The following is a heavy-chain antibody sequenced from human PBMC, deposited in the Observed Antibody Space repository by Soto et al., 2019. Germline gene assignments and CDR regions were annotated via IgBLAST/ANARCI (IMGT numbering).Heavy chain of an antibody. CDR2: IIPMSGAT. CDR1: GGTFSSYA. D-gene: IGHD1-26*01. CDR3: ARGGPENDY. J-gene: IGHJ4*02. Sequence: QVQLVQSGAEVKKPGSSVKVSCKASGGTFSSYALSWVRHAPGQGLEWMGGIIPMSGATNYAQKFQGRVTFTADESTNTAYLELTSLSSEDTAVYYCARGGPENDYWGQGTLVTVSS. V-gene: IGHV1-69*12.